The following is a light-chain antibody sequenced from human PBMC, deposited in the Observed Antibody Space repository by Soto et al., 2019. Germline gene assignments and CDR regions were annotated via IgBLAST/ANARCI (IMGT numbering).Light chain of an antibody. CDR1: SSDFGTYNL. V-gene: IGLV2-23*03. CDR3: CSYAGGSTFVV. Sequence: QSALTQPASVSGPPGQSITISCTGTSSDFGTYNLVSWYQQHPGKAPKLMIYEGSKRPSGVSNRFSGSKSGNTASLTISGLQAEDEADYYCCSYAGGSTFVVFGGGTKLTVL. CDR2: EGS. J-gene: IGLJ2*01.